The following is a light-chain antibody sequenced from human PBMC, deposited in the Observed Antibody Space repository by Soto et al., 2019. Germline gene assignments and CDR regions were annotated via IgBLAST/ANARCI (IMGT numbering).Light chain of an antibody. CDR3: SSYTTTSTYV. Sequence: SALTQPASVSGSPGQSITISCTGTSRDVGGYDYVSWYQQHPGKAPNFVIYEVTNRPSGVSHRFSGSKSGNTASLTISGLQAEDEADYYCSSYTTTSTYVFGTGTKVTVL. J-gene: IGLJ1*01. V-gene: IGLV2-14*01. CDR2: EVT. CDR1: SRDVGGYDY.